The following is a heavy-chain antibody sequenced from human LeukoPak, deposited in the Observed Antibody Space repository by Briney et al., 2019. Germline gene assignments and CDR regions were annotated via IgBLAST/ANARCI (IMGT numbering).Heavy chain of an antibody. CDR1: GFTFTSSA. Sequence: GTSVKVSCKASGFTFTSSAMQWVRQARGQRLEWIGWIVVGSGNTNYAQKFQERVTITRDMSKSTAYMELSSLRSEDTAVYYCAAGYYDSSGLRYYYMDVWGKGTTVTVSS. CDR2: IVVGSGNT. CDR3: AAGYYDSSGLRYYYMDV. V-gene: IGHV1-58*02. D-gene: IGHD3-22*01. J-gene: IGHJ6*03.